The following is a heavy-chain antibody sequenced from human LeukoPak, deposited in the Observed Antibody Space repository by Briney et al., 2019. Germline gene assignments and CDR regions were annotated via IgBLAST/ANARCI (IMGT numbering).Heavy chain of an antibody. Sequence: SETLPLTCTVSGGPVSKYYWNWIRQPPGKGLEWVGDVDYSGTTSYNPSLKNRVTISIDTSKNSFSLKLNSVTTADTAIYYCARIGYYDFWRGSFFEYWGQGALVTVSS. CDR3: ARIGYYDFWRGSFFEY. J-gene: IGHJ4*02. V-gene: IGHV4-59*02. CDR2: VDYSGTT. D-gene: IGHD3-3*01. CDR1: GGPVSKYY.